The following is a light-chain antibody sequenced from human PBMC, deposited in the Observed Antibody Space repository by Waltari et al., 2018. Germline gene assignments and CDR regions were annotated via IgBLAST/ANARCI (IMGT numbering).Light chain of an antibody. CDR1: SIDISDSNF. V-gene: IGLV2-14*03. CDR2: YVT. Sequence: QPALPQPASMSGSPGQSVPISCTGTSIDISDSNFVPWSPQHPGKGPKLIIYYVTKRASGVSNRFSGSKSGNRASLTISGLQAEDEADYYCSAYISRSISYVIFGGGTKLTVL. J-gene: IGLJ2*01. CDR3: SAYISRSISYVI.